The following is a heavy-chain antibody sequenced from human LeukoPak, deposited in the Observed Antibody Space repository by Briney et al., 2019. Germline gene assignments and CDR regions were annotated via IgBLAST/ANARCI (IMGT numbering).Heavy chain of an antibody. V-gene: IGHV3-21*04. D-gene: IGHD3-10*01. Sequence: GGSLRLSCAASAFTFNTYWMHWVRQAPGKGLEWVSAISGSGGSTYYADSVKGRFTISRDNAKNSLYLQMNSLRAEDTAVYYCARRGVLWFGELFYYGMDVWGQGTTVTVSS. CDR3: ARRGVLWFGELFYYGMDV. CDR2: ISGSGGST. CDR1: AFTFNTYW. J-gene: IGHJ6*02.